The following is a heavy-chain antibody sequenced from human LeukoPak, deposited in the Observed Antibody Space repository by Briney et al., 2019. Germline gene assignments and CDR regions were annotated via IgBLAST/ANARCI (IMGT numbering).Heavy chain of an antibody. J-gene: IGHJ3*02. CDR1: GFTFSSYG. Sequence: GGSLRLSCAASGFTFSSYGMHWVRQAPGKGLEWVSAISGSGGSTYYADSVKGRFTISRDNSKNTLYLQINSLRAEDTAVYYCAKLPTVVAAKGGAFDIWGQGTMVTVSS. CDR2: ISGSGGST. D-gene: IGHD2-15*01. CDR3: AKLPTVVAAKGGAFDI. V-gene: IGHV3-23*01.